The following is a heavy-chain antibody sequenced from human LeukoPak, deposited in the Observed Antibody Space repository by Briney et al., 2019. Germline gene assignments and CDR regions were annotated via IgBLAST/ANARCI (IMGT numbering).Heavy chain of an antibody. CDR3: ARDGAGGYSNYYYGMDV. J-gene: IGHJ6*02. V-gene: IGHV1-69*04. D-gene: IGHD4-11*01. CDR2: IIPIFGIA. Sequence: GASVKVSFKASGGTFSSYAISWVRQAPGQGLEWMGRIIPIFGIANYAQKFQGRVTITADKSTSTAYMELSSLRSEGTAVYYCARDGAGGYSNYYYGMDVWGQGTTVTVSS. CDR1: GGTFSSYA.